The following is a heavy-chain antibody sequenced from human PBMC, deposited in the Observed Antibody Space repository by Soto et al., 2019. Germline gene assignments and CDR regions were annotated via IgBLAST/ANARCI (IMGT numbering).Heavy chain of an antibody. V-gene: IGHV3-23*01. CDR2: ISGSDGKT. Sequence: RGSLRLSFSSSGVSFTSYALSWVRQAPGKGLEWVSTISGSDGKTYYADSVKGRFSISRDTSKTTLYLQMNSLRVEDTAVYYCARWSFLDYWGQGTRVTVSS. D-gene: IGHD1-26*01. CDR1: GVSFTSYA. J-gene: IGHJ4*02. CDR3: ARWSFLDY.